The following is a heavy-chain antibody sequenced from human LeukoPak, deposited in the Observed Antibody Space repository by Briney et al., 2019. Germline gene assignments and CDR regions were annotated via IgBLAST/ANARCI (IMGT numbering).Heavy chain of an antibody. CDR1: GGSISSNNW. J-gene: IGHJ4*02. CDR3: ASLTGDREGFDY. CDR2: IFHSGST. V-gene: IGHV4-4*02. D-gene: IGHD7-27*01. Sequence: SGTLSLTCAVSGGSISSNNWWSWVRQPPGKGLEWIGEIFHSGSTNYNPSLKSRVTISVDKSKNQFSLKLNSVTAADTAVYYCASLTGDREGFDYWGQGTLVTVSS.